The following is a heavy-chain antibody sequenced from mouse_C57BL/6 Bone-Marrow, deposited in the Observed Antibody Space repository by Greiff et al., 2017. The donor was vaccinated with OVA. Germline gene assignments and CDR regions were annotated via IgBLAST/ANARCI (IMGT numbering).Heavy chain of an antibody. CDR2: INPSSGYT. Sequence: VQLQQSGAELARPGASVKMSCKASGYTFTSYTMHWVKQRPGQGLEWIGYINPSSGYTKYNQKFKDKATLTADKSSSTAYMQLSSLTSEASAVLRRVPNWYFDVWGTGTTVTVSS. J-gene: IGHJ1*03. CDR1: GYTFTSYT. CDR3: VPNWYFDV. D-gene: IGHD2-4*01. V-gene: IGHV1-4*01.